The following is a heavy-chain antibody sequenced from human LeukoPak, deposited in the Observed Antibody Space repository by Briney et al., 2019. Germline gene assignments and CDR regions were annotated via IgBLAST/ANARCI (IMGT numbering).Heavy chain of an antibody. CDR1: GFTFSNYP. V-gene: IGHV3-23*01. J-gene: IGHJ4*02. CDR2: ITTDGSRT. CDR3: AKGNTVTPDY. Sequence: GGSLRLSCAASGFTFSNYPMNWVRQARGKGLEWVSAITTDGSRTYNADSVKGRFTISRDNSKNTLYLQMNSLRAEDTAVYYCAKGNTVTPDYWGQGTLVTVSS. D-gene: IGHD4-17*01.